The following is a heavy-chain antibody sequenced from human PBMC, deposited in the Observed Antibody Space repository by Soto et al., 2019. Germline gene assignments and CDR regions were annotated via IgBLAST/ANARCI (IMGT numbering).Heavy chain of an antibody. D-gene: IGHD3-3*01. V-gene: IGHV3-9*01. Sequence: VQLVESGGGVVQPGRSLRLSCAASGFTFDDYAMHWVRQAPGKGLEWVSGISWNSGNIAYADSVKGRFTISRDNAKNSLYLQMNSLRTEDTALYYCAKDLSGFYTGRSGMDVWGQGTTVTVSS. J-gene: IGHJ6*02. CDR1: GFTFDDYA. CDR3: AKDLSGFYTGRSGMDV. CDR2: ISWNSGNI.